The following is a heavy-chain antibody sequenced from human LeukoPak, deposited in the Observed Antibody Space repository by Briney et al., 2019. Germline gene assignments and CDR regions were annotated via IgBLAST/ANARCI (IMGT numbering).Heavy chain of an antibody. D-gene: IGHD6-13*01. Sequence: ASVKVSCKASGYTFSGFYMHWVRQAAGQGLDWMGWINPNSDATNYAQKFQGRVTMTGDPSINTVYVELSRLRSDDTAVYYCARSQVWYGVKGGMDVWGQGTTVTVSS. CDR1: GYTFSGFY. CDR3: ARSQVWYGVKGGMDV. J-gene: IGHJ6*02. CDR2: INPNSDAT. V-gene: IGHV1-2*02.